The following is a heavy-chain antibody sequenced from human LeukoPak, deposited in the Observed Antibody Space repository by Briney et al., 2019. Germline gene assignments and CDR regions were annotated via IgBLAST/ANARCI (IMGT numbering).Heavy chain of an antibody. CDR1: GGSFRGYY. CDR3: ARQTRYGGNSGVYYGMDV. V-gene: IGHV4-34*01. D-gene: IGHD4-23*01. J-gene: IGHJ6*02. CDR2: INHSGST. Sequence: SETLSLTCAVYGGSFRGYYWSWIRQPPGKGLEWIGEINHSGSTNYNPSLKSRVTISVDTSKNQFSLKLSSVTAADTAVYYCARQTRYGGNSGVYYGMDVWGQGTTVTVSS.